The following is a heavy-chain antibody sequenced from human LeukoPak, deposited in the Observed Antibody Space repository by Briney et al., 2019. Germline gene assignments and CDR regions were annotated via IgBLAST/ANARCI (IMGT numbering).Heavy chain of an antibody. CDR2: INHSGST. Sequence: DPSETLSLTCAVYGGSFSGYYWSWIRQPPGKGLEWIGEINHSGSTNYNPSLKSRVTISVDTSKNQFSLKLSSVTAADTAVYYCARVGGNLYYYYYMDVWGKGTTVTVSS. D-gene: IGHD1-14*01. J-gene: IGHJ6*03. V-gene: IGHV4-34*01. CDR1: GGSFSGYY. CDR3: ARVGGNLYYYYYMDV.